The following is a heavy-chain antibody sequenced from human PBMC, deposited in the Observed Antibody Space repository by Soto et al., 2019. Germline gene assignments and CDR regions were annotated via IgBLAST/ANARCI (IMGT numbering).Heavy chain of an antibody. V-gene: IGHV1-3*01. CDR2: INAGSGYA. CDR3: ARESGNSGTYDY. CDR1: GYSFTRYA. J-gene: IGHJ4*02. Sequence: ASVKVSCKASGYSFTRYAVHWVRQAPGQRLEWMGWINAGSGYAKNSQNFQGRVAITRDTSASTVYMELDSLESEDTAVYFCARESGNSGTYDYWGQGTLVTVSS. D-gene: IGHD1-26*01.